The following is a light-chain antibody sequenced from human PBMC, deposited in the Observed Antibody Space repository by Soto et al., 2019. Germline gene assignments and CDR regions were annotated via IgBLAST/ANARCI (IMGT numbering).Light chain of an antibody. CDR1: SSDVGGYNY. Sequence: QSALTQPASVSGSPGQSITISCTGTSSDVGGYNYVSWYQQHPGKAPKLMIYDVSNRPSGVSNRFSGSKSGNTASLTISGLQTEDEADYYCSSYTRSNTGVFGGWTKLIVL. CDR2: DVS. J-gene: IGLJ3*02. CDR3: SSYTRSNTGV. V-gene: IGLV2-14*03.